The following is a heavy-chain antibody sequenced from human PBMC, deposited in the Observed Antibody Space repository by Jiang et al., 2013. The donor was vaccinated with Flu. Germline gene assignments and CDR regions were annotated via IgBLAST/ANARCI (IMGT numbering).Heavy chain of an antibody. J-gene: IGHJ4*02. CDR3: ATTITFNTGLGGY. CDR2: ILYDGSNK. Sequence: VQLLESGGGVVQPGRPLRLSCVASGFTLSSYTMHWVRQAPGKGLQWVSLILYDGSNKYYADSVKGRFTIYRDNSQNTLYLQMNSLRTEDTAVYYCATTITFNTGLGGYWGQGTLVTVSS. CDR1: GFTLSSYT. D-gene: IGHD2-8*02. V-gene: IGHV3-30-3*01.